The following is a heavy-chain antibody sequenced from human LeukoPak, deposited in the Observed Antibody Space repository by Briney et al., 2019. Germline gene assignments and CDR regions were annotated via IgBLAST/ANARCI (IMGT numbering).Heavy chain of an antibody. Sequence: ASVTVSCKCSGYTFTDYYLHLVRQAPAQGLEWVGYINLRDGGTSSPPNFRGRVTMTTDASSSTVYMELSRLTSDDTAIYYCAREGNGLLSKDLDYWGQGTLVTVSS. CDR3: AREGNGLLSKDLDY. CDR2: INLRDGGT. V-gene: IGHV1-2*02. CDR1: GYTFTDYY. D-gene: IGHD2-15*01. J-gene: IGHJ4*02.